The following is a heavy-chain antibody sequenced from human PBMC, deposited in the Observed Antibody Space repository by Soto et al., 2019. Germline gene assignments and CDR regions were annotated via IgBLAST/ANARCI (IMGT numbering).Heavy chain of an antibody. Sequence: QVQLVQSGAEVKKPGSSVKVSCKASGGTFSSYAISWVRQAPGQGLEWMGGIIPIFGTADYAQKFQGRVTITADEYTSTDYMELSSLRSEDTAVYYCATHYSSGGSYYYYGVDGWGQGTTVNVSS. J-gene: IGHJ6*02. CDR3: ATHYSSGGSYYYYGVDG. D-gene: IGHD6-19*01. V-gene: IGHV1-69*12. CDR2: IIPIFGTA. CDR1: GGTFSSYA.